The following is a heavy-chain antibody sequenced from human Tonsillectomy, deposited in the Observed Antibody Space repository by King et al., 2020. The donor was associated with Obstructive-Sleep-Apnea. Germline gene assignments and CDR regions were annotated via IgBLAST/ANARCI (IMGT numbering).Heavy chain of an antibody. J-gene: IGHJ5*02. CDR3: ARDNYGSGSFYWFDP. V-gene: IGHV4-4*07. CDR1: GGSMSGYY. CDR2: IYTSGST. D-gene: IGHD3-10*01. Sequence: QLQESGPGLVKPSETLSLTCTVSGGSMSGYYWSWIRQPAGVGLEWIGRIYTSGSTNYNPSLKSRVTMSVDTSKNQFSLKLSSVTAADTAVYYCARDNYGSGSFYWFDPWGQGTLVTVSS.